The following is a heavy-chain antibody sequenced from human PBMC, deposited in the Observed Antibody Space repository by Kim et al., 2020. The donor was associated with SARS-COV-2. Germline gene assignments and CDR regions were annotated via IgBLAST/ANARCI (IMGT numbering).Heavy chain of an antibody. CDR1: GYTFSNYG. CDR2: ISGSNGAT. J-gene: IGHJ4*02. D-gene: IGHD2-8*01. CDR3: ARAHYSTNSPFFY. V-gene: IGHV1-18*01. Sequence: ASVKVSCKASGYTFSNYGISWVRLAPGQGLEWMGWISGSNGATKYAQKFQGIVTMTTDTSADTAYMELRSLRSDDTALYYCARAHYSTNSPFFYWGQGTL.